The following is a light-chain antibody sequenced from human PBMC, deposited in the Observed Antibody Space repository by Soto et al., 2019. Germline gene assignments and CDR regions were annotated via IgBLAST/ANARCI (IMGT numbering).Light chain of an antibody. Sequence: QSALTQPRSVSGSPGQSVTISCTGTSNDVGGYHYVSWYQHHPGKAPKLVIFDVNRRPSGVPHRFSGSKSDNTASLTISGLKAEDEDDYSCCSYVGGYIYVLGTGTKIT. CDR1: SNDVGGYHY. CDR2: DVN. V-gene: IGLV2-11*01. J-gene: IGLJ1*01. CDR3: CSYVGGYIYV.